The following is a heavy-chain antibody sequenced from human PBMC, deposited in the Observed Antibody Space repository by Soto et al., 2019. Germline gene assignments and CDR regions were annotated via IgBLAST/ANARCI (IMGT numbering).Heavy chain of an antibody. CDR3: ARGEWESYYHDY. Sequence: QVQLQESGPGLVKPSQILSLTCTVSGGSISSGGYYWTWIRPPPGEGLGWIGYIYYDGSTFYHPSLKSRITISADTSQNQFSLRLTSVTAADTAVYYCARGEWESYYHDYWGQGTLVTVSS. V-gene: IGHV4-31*03. CDR2: IYYDGST. D-gene: IGHD1-26*01. J-gene: IGHJ4*02. CDR1: GGSISSGGYY.